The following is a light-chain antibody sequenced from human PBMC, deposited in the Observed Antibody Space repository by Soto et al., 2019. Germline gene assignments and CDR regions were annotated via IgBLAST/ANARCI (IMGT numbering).Light chain of an antibody. CDR1: ESVTSSH. Sequence: EIVLTQSPDTLSLSPGERATLSCRASESVTSSHLAWYQQKRGQAPRLLIYGASSGATDIPDRFSGSGSGTDFTLTISRLEPEDFAVYYCQHYGSSSNTFGQGTRLEIK. CDR2: GAS. J-gene: IGKJ5*01. CDR3: QHYGSSSNT. V-gene: IGKV3-20*01.